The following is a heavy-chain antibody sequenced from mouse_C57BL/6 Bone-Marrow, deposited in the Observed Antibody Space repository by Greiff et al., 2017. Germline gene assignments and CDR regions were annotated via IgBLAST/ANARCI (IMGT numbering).Heavy chain of an antibody. CDR1: GFNIKDDY. CDR2: IDPENGDT. J-gene: IGHJ3*01. Sequence: VQLQQSGAELVRPGASVKLSCTASGFNIKDDYMHWVKQRPEQGLEWIGWIDPENGDTEYASKFQGKATITADTSSNTAYLQLSSLTSEDTAVYYCTTFIYDGYYWFAYWGKGTLVTVAA. D-gene: IGHD2-3*01. CDR3: TTFIYDGYYWFAY. V-gene: IGHV14-4*01.